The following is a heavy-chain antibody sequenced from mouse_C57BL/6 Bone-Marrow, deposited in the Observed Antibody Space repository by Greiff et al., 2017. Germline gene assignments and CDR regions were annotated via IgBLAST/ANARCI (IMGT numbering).Heavy chain of an antibody. CDR2: IWTGGGT. D-gene: IGHD1-1*01. CDR3: ARIYYGSSWYFDV. J-gene: IGHJ1*03. V-gene: IGHV2-9-1*01. Sequence: VMLVESGPGLVAPSQSLSITCTISWVRQPPGKGLEWLGVIWTGGGTNYNSALKSRLSISKDNSKSQVFLKMNSLQTDDTARYYCARIYYGSSWYFDVWGTGTTVTVSS.